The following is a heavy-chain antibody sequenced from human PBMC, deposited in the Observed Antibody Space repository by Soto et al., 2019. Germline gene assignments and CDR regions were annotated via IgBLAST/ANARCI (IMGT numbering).Heavy chain of an antibody. D-gene: IGHD6-13*01. CDR3: ARIVDSSSWYEVPHWFDP. V-gene: IGHV2-26*01. CDR2: IFSNDEK. J-gene: IGHJ5*02. CDR1: GLSLSNARMG. Sequence: GPTLVNPTETLTLTCTVSGLSLSNARMGVSWIRQPSGKALEWLAHIFSNDEKSYSTSLKSRLTISKDTSKSQVVLTMTNMDPVDTATYYCARIVDSSSWYEVPHWFDPWGQGTLVTVSS.